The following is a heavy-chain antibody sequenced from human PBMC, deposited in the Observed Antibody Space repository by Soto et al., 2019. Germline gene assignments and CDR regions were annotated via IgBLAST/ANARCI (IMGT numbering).Heavy chain of an antibody. V-gene: IGHV5-51*01. Sequence: GESLKISCKTYCYSFSSYWIGWVRQMPGKGLEWMGIIYPDDSDTRYSPSFQGQVTISVDKSISTAYLQWSSLKASDTAMYYCARQPDYNILTDYFYYFDYWGQGTLVTVSS. J-gene: IGHJ4*02. CDR2: IYPDDSDT. CDR1: CYSFSSYW. D-gene: IGHD3-9*01. CDR3: ARQPDYNILTDYFYYFDY.